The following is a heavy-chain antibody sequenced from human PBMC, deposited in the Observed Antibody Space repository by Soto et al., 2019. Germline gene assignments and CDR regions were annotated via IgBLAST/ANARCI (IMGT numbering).Heavy chain of an antibody. D-gene: IGHD3-10*01. CDR2: TYHSGNP. CDR3: AKKYSYDSGTYLYHFDC. V-gene: IGHV4-30-2*01. J-gene: IGHJ4*02. CDR1: GDTISTGGYS. Sequence: SETLSLTCGVSGDTISTGGYSWAWIRQPPGKALEWIGHTYHSGNPYYNPSLKSRVIISVDRSKNQFSLKVSSVTAEDTALYYCAKKYSYDSGTYLYHFDCWGQGTLVTVSS.